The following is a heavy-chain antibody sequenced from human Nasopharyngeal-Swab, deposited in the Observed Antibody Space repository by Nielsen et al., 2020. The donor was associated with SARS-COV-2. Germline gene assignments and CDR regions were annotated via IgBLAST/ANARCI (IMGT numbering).Heavy chain of an antibody. Sequence: GESLKISCAASGFTFDDYGMSWVRQAPGKGLEWVSGINWGGGSVGYADSVKGRFTISRDNAKNSLYLQMNSLRAEDTAVYYCVRDTPAMFAYWGQGMLVTVSS. CDR1: GFTFDDYG. CDR3: VRDTPAMFAY. V-gene: IGHV3-20*04. J-gene: IGHJ4*02. CDR2: INWGGGSV.